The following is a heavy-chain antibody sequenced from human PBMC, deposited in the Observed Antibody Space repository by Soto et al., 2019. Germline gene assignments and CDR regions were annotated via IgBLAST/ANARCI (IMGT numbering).Heavy chain of an antibody. D-gene: IGHD5-18*01. CDR1: GYSFTSYW. Sequence: GESLKISCKGSGYSFTSYWIGWVRQMPGKGLEWMGIIYPGDSDTRYSPSFQGQVTISADKSISTAYLQWSSLKASYTAIHYCARQEDTAMVNFDYWGQGTLVTVSS. CDR3: ARQEDTAMVNFDY. J-gene: IGHJ4*02. CDR2: IYPGDSDT. V-gene: IGHV5-51*01.